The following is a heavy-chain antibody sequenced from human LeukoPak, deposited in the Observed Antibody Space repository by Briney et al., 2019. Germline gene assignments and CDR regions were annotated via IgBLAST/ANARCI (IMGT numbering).Heavy chain of an antibody. V-gene: IGHV4-31*03. CDR3: ARATFGVVIRGNWFDP. CDR2: IYYSGST. CDR1: GGSISSGGYY. D-gene: IGHD3-3*01. J-gene: IGHJ5*02. Sequence: PSQTLSLTCTVSGGSISSGGYYWSWIRQHPGKGLEWIGYIYYSGSTYYNPSLKSRVTISVDTSKNQFSLKLSSVTAADTAVYYCARATFGVVIRGNWFDPWGQGTLVTVSS.